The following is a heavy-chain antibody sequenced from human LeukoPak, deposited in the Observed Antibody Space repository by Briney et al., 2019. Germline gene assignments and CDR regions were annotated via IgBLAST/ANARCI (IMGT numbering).Heavy chain of an antibody. Sequence: GGSLRLSCAASGFTFDDYAMHWVRQAPGKGLEWVSGISWNSGSIGYADSVKGRFTISRDNAKNSLYLQMNSLRAEDTALYYCAKEGNYYDSSGYYAKNYYYYGRDVWGQGTTVTVSS. D-gene: IGHD3-22*01. J-gene: IGHJ6*02. CDR3: AKEGNYYDSSGYYAKNYYYYGRDV. CDR2: ISWNSGSI. CDR1: GFTFDDYA. V-gene: IGHV3-9*01.